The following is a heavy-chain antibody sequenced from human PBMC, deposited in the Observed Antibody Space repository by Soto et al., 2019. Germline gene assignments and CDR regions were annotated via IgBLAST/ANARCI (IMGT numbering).Heavy chain of an antibody. Sequence: GGSLRLSCAASGFTFSSYAMSWVRQAPGKGLEWVSAISGSGGSTYYADSVTGRFTISRDNSKNTLYLQMTSQRAEDTAVYYCAKDSVGSSSWSVDGVWLDTCSCGAFDIWGQGTMVTVSS. CDR1: GFTFSSYA. J-gene: IGHJ3*02. V-gene: IGHV3-23*01. CDR2: ISGSGGST. D-gene: IGHD6-13*01. CDR3: AKDSVGSSSWSVDGVWLDTCSCGAFDI.